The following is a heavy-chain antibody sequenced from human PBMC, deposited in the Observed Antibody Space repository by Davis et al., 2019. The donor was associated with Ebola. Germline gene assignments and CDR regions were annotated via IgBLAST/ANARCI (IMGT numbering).Heavy chain of an antibody. CDR2: INNSGHT. CDR3: AREGGYPYAIDY. Sequence: PGGSLRLSCPVSAGSFHNYYWGWIRQPPGKGLEWIGYINNSGHTNYSPSLRSRVTISIDTSKNQFSLSLTSVTAADTAVYFCAREGGYPYAIDYWGQGILVTVSS. V-gene: IGHV4-59*01. J-gene: IGHJ4*02. D-gene: IGHD5-18*01. CDR1: AGSFHNYY.